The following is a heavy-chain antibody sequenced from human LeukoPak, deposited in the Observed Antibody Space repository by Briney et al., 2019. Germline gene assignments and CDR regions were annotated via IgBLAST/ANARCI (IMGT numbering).Heavy chain of an antibody. V-gene: IGHV1-18*04. Sequence: ASVKVSCKASGYTFTGYYMHWVRQAPGQGLEWVGWVSGYNGITNYTQKLQGRVTMTTDTSTSTAYMELRSLRSDDTAVYFCARVYYDTSGYPLKDYWGQGTLVTVSS. D-gene: IGHD3-22*01. J-gene: IGHJ4*02. CDR1: GYTFTGYY. CDR3: ARVYYDTSGYPLKDY. CDR2: VSGYNGIT.